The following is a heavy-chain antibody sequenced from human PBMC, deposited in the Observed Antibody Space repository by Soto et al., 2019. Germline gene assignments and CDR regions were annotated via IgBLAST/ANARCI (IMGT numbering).Heavy chain of an antibody. Sequence: SQTLSLTCAISGDSVSSNSAAWNWIRQSPSGGLEWLGRTYYRSKWFYDYAVSVKSRITISPDTSKNRFSLQLISVTPEDTAVYYCARGPLSPLNWFDPWGQGTLVTVSS. V-gene: IGHV6-1*01. CDR3: ARGPLSPLNWFDP. CDR1: GDSVSSNSAA. D-gene: IGHD2-8*01. CDR2: TYYRSKWFY. J-gene: IGHJ5*02.